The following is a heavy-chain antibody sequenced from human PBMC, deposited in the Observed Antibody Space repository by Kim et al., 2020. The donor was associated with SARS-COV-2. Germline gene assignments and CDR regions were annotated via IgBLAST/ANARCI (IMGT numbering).Heavy chain of an antibody. Sequence: GGSLRLSCAASGFTFSNAWMSWVRQAPGKGLEWVGRIKSKTDGGTTDYAAPVKGRFTISRDDSKNTLYLQMNSLKTEDTAVYYCTTSMVRGVIVYYYYYGMDVWGQGTTVTVSS. J-gene: IGHJ6*02. CDR1: GFTFSNAW. V-gene: IGHV3-15*01. CDR2: IKSKTDGGTT. D-gene: IGHD3-10*01. CDR3: TTSMVRGVIVYYYYYGMDV.